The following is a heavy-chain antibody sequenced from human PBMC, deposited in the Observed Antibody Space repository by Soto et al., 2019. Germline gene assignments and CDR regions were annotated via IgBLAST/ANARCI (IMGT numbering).Heavy chain of an antibody. V-gene: IGHV3-23*01. J-gene: IGHJ5*02. D-gene: IGHD1-20*01. Sequence: EVQLLESGGGLVQPGGSLRLSCAASGFTFSSYAMSWVRQAPGKGLEWVSAISGSGGSTYYADSVKGRFTISRDNSKNTLYLQMNSLRAEDTAVYYCAKFGHNWNDAYNWFDPWGQGTLVTVSS. CDR3: AKFGHNWNDAYNWFDP. CDR2: ISGSGGST. CDR1: GFTFSSYA.